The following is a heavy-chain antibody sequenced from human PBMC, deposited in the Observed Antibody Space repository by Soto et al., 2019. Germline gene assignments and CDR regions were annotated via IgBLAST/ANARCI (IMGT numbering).Heavy chain of an antibody. CDR2: IYSGGST. CDR1: GFTVSSNY. V-gene: IGHV3-66*01. D-gene: IGHD3-10*01. Sequence: GGSLRLSCAASGFTVSSNYMSWVRQAPGKGLEWVSVIYSGGSTYYADSVKGRFTISRDNSKNTLYLQMNSLRAEDTAVYYCAREALITMVRGVTNYYGMDVWGQGTTVTVSS. J-gene: IGHJ6*02. CDR3: AREALITMVRGVTNYYGMDV.